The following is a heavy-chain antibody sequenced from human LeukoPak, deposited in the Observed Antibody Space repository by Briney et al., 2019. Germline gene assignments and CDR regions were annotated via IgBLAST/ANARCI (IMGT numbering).Heavy chain of an antibody. CDR2: IIPIFGTA. CDR3: ARPGYYYDSSGYWGGAFDI. CDR1: GGTFSSYA. J-gene: IGHJ3*02. D-gene: IGHD3-22*01. Sequence: GASVKVSCKASGGTFSSYAISWVRQAPGQGLEWMGGIIPIFGTANYAQKFQGRVTITADESTSTAYMELSSLRSEDTAVYYCARPGYYYDSSGYWGGAFDIWGQGTMVTVSS. V-gene: IGHV1-69*13.